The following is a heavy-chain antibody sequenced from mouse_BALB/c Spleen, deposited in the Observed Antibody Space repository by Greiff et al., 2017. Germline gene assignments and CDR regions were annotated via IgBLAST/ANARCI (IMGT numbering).Heavy chain of an antibody. D-gene: IGHD2-2*01. CDR3: ARYGYDSFAN. J-gene: IGHJ3*01. V-gene: IGHV5-12-1*01. Sequence: EVQLVESGGGLVKPGGSLKLSCAASGFAFSSYDMSWVRQTPEKRLEWVAYISSGGGSTYYPHSVKGRFTISRDNARNILYLQMSSLRSEDTAMYYCARYGYDSFANGGKGTLVTVSA. CDR2: ISSGGGST. CDR1: GFAFSSYD.